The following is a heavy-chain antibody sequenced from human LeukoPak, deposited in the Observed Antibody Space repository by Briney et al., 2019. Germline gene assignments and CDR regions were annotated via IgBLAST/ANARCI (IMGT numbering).Heavy chain of an antibody. CDR2: ISGSGDNA. CDR3: AKRSGYTTGWFFDF. V-gene: IGHV3-23*01. J-gene: IGHJ4*02. D-gene: IGHD6-19*01. CDR1: GFSFSSYA. Sequence: GGSLRLSCAASGFSFSSYAMSWVRQAPGKGLEWVSSISGSGDNAYYAESVKGRFTISRDNSKNTLFLQMNSLRAEDTAVFYRAKRSGYTTGWFFDFWGQGTLVTVSS.